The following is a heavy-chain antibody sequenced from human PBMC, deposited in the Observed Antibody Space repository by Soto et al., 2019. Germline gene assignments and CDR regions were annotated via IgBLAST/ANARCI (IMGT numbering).Heavy chain of an antibody. V-gene: IGHV4-39*01. Sequence: SETLSLTCTVSGGSISSSSYYWGWIRQPPGKGLEWIGSIYYSGSTYYNPSLKSRVTISVDTSKNQFSLKLSSVTAADTAVYYCARNIWNYVYYYYYGMDVWGQGTTVTVSS. J-gene: IGHJ6*02. CDR3: ARNIWNYVYYYYYGMDV. D-gene: IGHD1-7*01. CDR1: GGSISSSSYY. CDR2: IYYSGST.